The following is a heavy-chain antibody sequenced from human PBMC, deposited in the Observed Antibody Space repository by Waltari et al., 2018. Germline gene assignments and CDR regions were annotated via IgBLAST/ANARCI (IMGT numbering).Heavy chain of an antibody. CDR3: ARAGGPNWFDP. Sequence: TCTVSGGSISSGDYYWSWIRQPPGKGLEWIGYIYYSGSTYYNPSLKSRVTISVDTSKNQFSLKLSSVTAADTAVYYCARAGGPNWFDPWGQGTLVTVSS. J-gene: IGHJ5*02. CDR2: IYYSGST. V-gene: IGHV4-30-4*08. CDR1: GGSISSGDYY.